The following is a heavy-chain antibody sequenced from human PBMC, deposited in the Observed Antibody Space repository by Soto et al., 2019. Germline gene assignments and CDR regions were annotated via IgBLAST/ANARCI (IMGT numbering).Heavy chain of an antibody. V-gene: IGHV1-69*04. CDR3: ARGHDYGDYFSGTFDI. D-gene: IGHD4-17*01. Sequence: SVKLSSKACGVSITSYSISSVRQAPKQGLEWMGRIIPILGIANYAQKFQGRVTITADKSTSTAYMELSSLRSEDTAVYYCARGHDYGDYFSGTFDIWGQGTMVTVSS. J-gene: IGHJ3*02. CDR1: GVSITSYS. CDR2: IIPILGIA.